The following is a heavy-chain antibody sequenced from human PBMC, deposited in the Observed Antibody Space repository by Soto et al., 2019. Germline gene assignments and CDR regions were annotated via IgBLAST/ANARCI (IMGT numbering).Heavy chain of an antibody. CDR3: ARVAYYYDSSGYFY. CDR2: ISPSSSSI. CDR1: GFTFSSYS. J-gene: IGHJ4*02. D-gene: IGHD3-22*01. Sequence: LRLSCAASGFTFSSYSMHWVRQAPGKGLEWVSYISPSSSSIYYADSVKGRFTISRDNAKNSLYLQMNSLRAEDTAVYYCARVAYYYDSSGYFYWGQGTLVTVSS. V-gene: IGHV3-48*01.